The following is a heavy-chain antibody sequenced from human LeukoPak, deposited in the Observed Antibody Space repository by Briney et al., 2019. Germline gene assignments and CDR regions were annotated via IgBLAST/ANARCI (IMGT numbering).Heavy chain of an antibody. V-gene: IGHV3-30*02. CDR1: GFTFSSHG. J-gene: IGHJ5*02. Sequence: GGSLRLSCAASGFTFSSHGMHWVRQAPGKGLEWVAFIRYDGSNKYYADSVKGRFTISRDNAKNSLYLQMNSLRAEDTAVYYCARGATTTRFGRFDPWGQGTLVIVSS. D-gene: IGHD4-17*01. CDR3: ARGATTTRFGRFDP. CDR2: IRYDGSNK.